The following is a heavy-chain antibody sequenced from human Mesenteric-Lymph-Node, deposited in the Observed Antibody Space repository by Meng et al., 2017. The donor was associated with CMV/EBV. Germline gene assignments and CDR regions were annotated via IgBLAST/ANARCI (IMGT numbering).Heavy chain of an antibody. J-gene: IGHJ4*02. D-gene: IGHD3-22*01. Sequence: SGGSICSGGYYWGWIRQHPGKGLEWMGYIYYGGSTSYNPSLKSRVTLSVDTSKNQFSLKLSSVTAADTAVYYCARNYYDSSGYYSFDYWGQGTLVTVSS. CDR3: ARNYYDSSGYYSFDY. CDR1: GGSICSGGYY. CDR2: IYYGGST. V-gene: IGHV4-31*02.